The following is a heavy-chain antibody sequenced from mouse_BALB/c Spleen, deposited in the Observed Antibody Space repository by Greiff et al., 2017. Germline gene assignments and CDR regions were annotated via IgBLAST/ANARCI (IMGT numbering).Heavy chain of an antibody. V-gene: IGHV1-7*01. CDR2: INPSTGYT. CDR1: GYTFTSYW. D-gene: IGHD3-3*01. J-gene: IGHJ3*01. Sequence: VQGVESGAELAKPGASVKMSCKASGYTFTSYWMHWVKQRPGQGLEWIGYINPSTGYTEYNQKFKDKATLTADKSSSTAYMQLSSLTSEDSAVYYCARSGGTRGFAYWGQGTLVTVSA. CDR3: ARSGGTRGFAY.